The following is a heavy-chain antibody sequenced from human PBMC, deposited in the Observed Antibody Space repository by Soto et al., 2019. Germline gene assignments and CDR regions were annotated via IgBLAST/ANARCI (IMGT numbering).Heavy chain of an antibody. CDR3: ARDERGTCTSSSCYYFDY. J-gene: IGHJ4*02. D-gene: IGHD2-2*01. CDR1: GYTFTRYG. Sequence: VQLVQSGAEVKEPGASVKVSCKASGYTFTRYGFSWVRQAPGQGLEWMAWTSADNGDTNYAPKLQDRVTLTTDTSTGTAYMELRSLRSDDTAGYYCARDERGTCTSSSCYYFDYWGQGTLVTVSS. V-gene: IGHV1-18*04. CDR2: TSADNGDT.